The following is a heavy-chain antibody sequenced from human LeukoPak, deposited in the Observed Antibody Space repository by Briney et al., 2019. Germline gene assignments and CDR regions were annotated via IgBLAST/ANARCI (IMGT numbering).Heavy chain of an antibody. Sequence: GGSLRLSCAASGFTFSSYWMNWVRQAPGKGLVWVSRINSDGSITTYADSVRGRFTISRDNDKSTLYLQMNSLRAEDTAVYYCASSTQISKYADYWGEGGHVTDSS. CDR2: INSDGSIT. CDR1: GFTFSSYW. D-gene: IGHD2-2*01. V-gene: IGHV3-74*01. CDR3: ASSTQISKYADY. J-gene: IGHJ4*02.